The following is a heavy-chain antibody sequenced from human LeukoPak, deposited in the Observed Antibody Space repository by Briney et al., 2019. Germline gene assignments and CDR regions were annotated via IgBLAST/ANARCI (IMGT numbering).Heavy chain of an antibody. CDR2: INSDGSGT. Sequence: GGSLRLSCAASGFTFSSHLMHWVRQAPGKGLVWVSRINSDGSGTIYADSVKGRFTISRDNAKNTLDLQMNSLRDEDTAVYYCARGEKSWINGFDLWGQGTLVTVSS. D-gene: IGHD2-8*01. J-gene: IGHJ4*02. CDR1: GFTFSSHL. V-gene: IGHV3-74*01. CDR3: ARGEKSWINGFDL.